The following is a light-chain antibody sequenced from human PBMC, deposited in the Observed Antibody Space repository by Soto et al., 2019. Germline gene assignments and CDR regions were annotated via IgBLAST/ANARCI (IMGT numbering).Light chain of an antibody. Sequence: QSALTQPASVSGSPGQSITISCTGTSSDVGGYNYVSWYQQHPGKAPKLMIYDVNNRPSGVSNRFSGSKSGNTAFLTISGLQAEDEADYYCNSFSTSSTLVFGGGTKLTVL. V-gene: IGLV2-14*01. J-gene: IGLJ2*01. CDR1: SSDVGGYNY. CDR3: NSFSTSSTLV. CDR2: DVN.